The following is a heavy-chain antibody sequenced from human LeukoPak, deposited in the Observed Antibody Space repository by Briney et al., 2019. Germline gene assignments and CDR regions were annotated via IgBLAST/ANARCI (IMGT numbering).Heavy chain of an antibody. J-gene: IGHJ4*02. CDR1: GFTFSSYW. D-gene: IGHD3-10*01. V-gene: IGHV3-74*01. Sequence: SGGSLRLSCAASGFTFSSYWMHRVRQAPGKGLVWVSRINTDGSSTSYADSVKGRFTISRDNAKNTLYLQMNSLRAEDTAVYYCARTVPGYFFDYWGQGTLVTVSS. CDR2: INTDGSST. CDR3: ARTVPGYFFDY.